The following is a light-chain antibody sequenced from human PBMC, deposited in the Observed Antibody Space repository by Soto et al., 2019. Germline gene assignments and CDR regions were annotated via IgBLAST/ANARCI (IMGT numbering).Light chain of an antibody. CDR1: QGISSA. CDR3: QQFNSFFT. J-gene: IGKJ5*01. Sequence: ALPLTQSPSSLSASVGDRVTITCRASQGISSALAWYQQKPGKPPKLLIYDASSLESGVPSRFSGSESGTDFTLTISSLQPEDFATYYCQQFNSFFTFGQGTRLEIK. V-gene: IGKV1-13*02. CDR2: DAS.